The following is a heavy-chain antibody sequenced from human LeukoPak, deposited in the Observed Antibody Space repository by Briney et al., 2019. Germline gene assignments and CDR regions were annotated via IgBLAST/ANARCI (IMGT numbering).Heavy chain of an antibody. CDR2: ISSTVTPI. J-gene: IGHJ3*02. Sequence: GGSLRLSWAVSGFTFSSYEMNWVRQAPGKGREWVSYISSTVTPIFYTASVTAPFPISRDRPTNSLSLQVTSLRAEDTAVYYCARDLLAPGAFDIWGQGTMVTVSS. D-gene: IGHD3-10*01. V-gene: IGHV3-48*03. CDR1: GFTFSSYE. CDR3: ARDLLAPGAFDI.